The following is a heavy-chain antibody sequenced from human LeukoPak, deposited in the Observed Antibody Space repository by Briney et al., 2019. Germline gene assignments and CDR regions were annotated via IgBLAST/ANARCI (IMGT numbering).Heavy chain of an antibody. J-gene: IGHJ6*02. CDR2: IIPILGIA. CDR3: ARDRYCSSTSCYGGYYYYGMDV. D-gene: IGHD2-2*01. Sequence: GASVTVSCKASGGTFSSYTISWVRQAPGQGLEWMGRIIPILGIANYAQKFQGRVTITADKSTSTAYMELSRLRSGDTAVYYCARDRYCSSTSCYGGYYYYGMDVWGQGTTVTVSS. V-gene: IGHV1-69*04. CDR1: GGTFSSYT.